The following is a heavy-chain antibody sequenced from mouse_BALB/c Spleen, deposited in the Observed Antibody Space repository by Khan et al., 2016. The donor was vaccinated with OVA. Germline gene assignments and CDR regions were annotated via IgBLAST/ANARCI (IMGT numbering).Heavy chain of an antibody. CDR3: ARYYGNYGWYFDV. V-gene: IGHV2-9*02. Sequence: QVQLKQSGPGLVAPSQSLSITCTVSGFSLTSYGVHWVRQPPGKGLEWLGVIWTGGSTNYNPALMSRLSISKDNSKSQVFLKMNSLQTDDTAMYYCARYYGNYGWYFDVWGAGTTVTVSS. J-gene: IGHJ1*01. CDR2: IWTGGST. CDR1: GFSLTSYG. D-gene: IGHD2-1*01.